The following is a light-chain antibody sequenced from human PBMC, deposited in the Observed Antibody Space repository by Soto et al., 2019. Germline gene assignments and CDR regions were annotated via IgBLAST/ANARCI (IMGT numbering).Light chain of an antibody. Sequence: DIPMPQSPSTLPGPVGKGATITSRAGQTIGSCLAWYQQKPGKAPKLLIYKASTLKSGVPSRFSGSGSGTEFTLTISSLQPDDFATYYCQHYNSYSEAFGQGTKVELK. J-gene: IGKJ1*01. V-gene: IGKV1-5*03. CDR2: KAS. CDR3: QHYNSYSEA. CDR1: QTIGSC.